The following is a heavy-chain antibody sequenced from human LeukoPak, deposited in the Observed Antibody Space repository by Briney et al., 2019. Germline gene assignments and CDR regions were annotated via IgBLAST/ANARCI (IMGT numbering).Heavy chain of an antibody. Sequence: PGEPLRLSCVASGFSFRRYSMNWVRQAPGKGLEWVAYISYSSSFIYYADSVKGRFIITRDNAENSLYLQMNSLRAEDTAVYYCARDQGTYTDYDVDYWGQGTLVTVSS. J-gene: IGHJ4*02. CDR1: GFSFRRYS. D-gene: IGHD4-17*01. CDR2: ISYSSSFI. CDR3: ARDQGTYTDYDVDY. V-gene: IGHV3-21*01.